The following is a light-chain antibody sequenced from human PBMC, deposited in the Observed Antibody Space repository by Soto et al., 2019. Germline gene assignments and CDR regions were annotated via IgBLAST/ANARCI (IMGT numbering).Light chain of an antibody. CDR1: NIEGKS. CDR2: DDS. Sequence: SYELTQPPSVSVAPAQTATITCEGSNIEGKSVHWYQQKPGQAPVLVVYDDSDRPSGIPERFTGSNSGNTATLTISRLEGXXXXDYYCQVWDSGSDHYVFGSGTKLTVL. CDR3: QVWDSGSDHYV. J-gene: IGLJ1*01. V-gene: IGLV3-21*02.